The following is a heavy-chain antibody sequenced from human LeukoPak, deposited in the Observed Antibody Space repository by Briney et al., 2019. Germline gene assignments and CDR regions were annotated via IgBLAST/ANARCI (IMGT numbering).Heavy chain of an antibody. CDR2: INPNSGGT. CDR3: ARGVGSGWYGWNWFDP. V-gene: IGHV1-2*02. J-gene: IGHJ5*02. CDR1: GYTFTGYY. Sequence: VASVKVSCKASGYTFTGYYMHWVRQAPGQGLEWMGWINPNSGGTNYAQKFQGRVTITRNTSISTAYMELSSLRSEDTAVYYCARGVGSGWYGWNWFDPWGQGTLVTVSS. D-gene: IGHD6-19*01.